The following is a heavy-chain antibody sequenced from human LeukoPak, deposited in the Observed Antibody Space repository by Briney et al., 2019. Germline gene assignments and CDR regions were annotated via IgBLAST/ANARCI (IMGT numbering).Heavy chain of an antibody. J-gene: IGHJ4*02. CDR2: IYSGGST. Sequence: GGSLRLSCAASGFNFSTNYMNWVRQAPGKGLEWVSIIYSGGSTYYADSVKGRFTISRDNSKNTLYLQMNSLRAEDTAVYYCAREGQSTAFDYWGQGTLVTVSS. CDR3: AREGQSTAFDY. CDR1: GFNFSTNY. D-gene: IGHD5-18*01. V-gene: IGHV3-53*01.